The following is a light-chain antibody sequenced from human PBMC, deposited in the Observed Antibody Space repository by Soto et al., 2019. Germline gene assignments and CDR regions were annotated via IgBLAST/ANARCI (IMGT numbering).Light chain of an antibody. J-gene: IGKJ4*01. Sequence: VMTQSPATLSVSPGERATLSCRASQSVSSKLAWYQQKPGQAPRLLIYGAYNRATGIPARFSGSVSGTEFTLTISSLQSEDFAVYYCQQYHQWPLSFGGGTKVEIK. V-gene: IGKV3-15*01. CDR2: GAY. CDR1: QSVSSK. CDR3: QQYHQWPLS.